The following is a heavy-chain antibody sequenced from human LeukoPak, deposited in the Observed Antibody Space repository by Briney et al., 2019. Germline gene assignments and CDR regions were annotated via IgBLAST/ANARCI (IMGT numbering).Heavy chain of an antibody. CDR3: AKSIVASNYFDY. Sequence: GGSLRLPCAASGFTFSSYAMSWVRQAPGKGLEWVSAISGSGGSTYYADSVKGRFTISRDNSKNTLYLQMNSLRAEDTAVYYCAKSIVASNYFDYWGQGTLVTVST. CDR2: ISGSGGST. D-gene: IGHD2-15*01. CDR1: GFTFSSYA. V-gene: IGHV3-23*01. J-gene: IGHJ4*02.